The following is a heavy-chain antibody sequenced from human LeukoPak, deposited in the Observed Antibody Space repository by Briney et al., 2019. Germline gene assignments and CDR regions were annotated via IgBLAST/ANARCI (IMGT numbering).Heavy chain of an antibody. CDR3: AREGGRYCSGGSCYSSNGWYGGLNY. CDR2: ISTYNGHT. CDR1: GYTFTSYG. J-gene: IGHJ4*02. V-gene: IGHV1-18*01. D-gene: IGHD2-15*01. Sequence: GASVKVSCKASGYTFTSYGISWVRQAPGQGLEWMGWISTYNGHTNYARKVQGRVTTTTDTSTSTAYMELRSLRSDDTAVYYCAREGGRYCSGGSCYSSNGWYGGLNYWGQGTPVTVSS.